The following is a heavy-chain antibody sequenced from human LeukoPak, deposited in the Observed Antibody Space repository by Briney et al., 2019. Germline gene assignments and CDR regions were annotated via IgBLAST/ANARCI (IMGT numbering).Heavy chain of an antibody. D-gene: IGHD6-19*01. V-gene: IGHV3-66*04. J-gene: IGHJ6*02. CDR3: ARLFGSGWPGYFYYAMDV. CDR1: GITVNSTY. CDR2: AYTDGNT. Sequence: GGSLRLSCAASGITVNSTYISWVRQAPGKGLEWVSVAYTDGNTYYAGSVKGRFTISRDNSKNTLFLQMNSLRAEDTAVYYCARLFGSGWPGYFYYAMDVWGQGTTVAVSS.